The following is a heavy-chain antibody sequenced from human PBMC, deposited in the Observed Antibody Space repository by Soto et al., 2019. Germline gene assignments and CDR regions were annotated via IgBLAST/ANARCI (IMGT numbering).Heavy chain of an antibody. Sequence: RSQTLSLTCAISVDSVSSNSAAWNWIIQSPSRGLEWLGRTYYRSKWYNDYAVSVKSRITINPDTSKNQFSLQLNSVPPEDTAVYYSARESDYVSGSYLRQLRLRTPGRFDHWGQRTRATVSS. CDR2: TYYRSKWYN. CDR3: ARESDYVSGSYLRQLRLRTPGRFDH. J-gene: IGHJ4*02. V-gene: IGHV6-1*01. D-gene: IGHD3-16*02. CDR1: VDSVSSNSAA.